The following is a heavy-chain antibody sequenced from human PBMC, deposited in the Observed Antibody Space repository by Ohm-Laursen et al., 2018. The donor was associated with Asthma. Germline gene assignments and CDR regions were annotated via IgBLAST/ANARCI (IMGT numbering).Heavy chain of an antibody. CDR2: IYYSGST. Sequence: TLSLTCTVSGGSISSGGYYWSWIRQPPGKGLEWIGYIYYSGSTYYNPSLKSRVTISVDTSKNQFSLKLSSVTAADTAVYYCARVTLGATLDYWGQGTLVTVSS. CDR1: GGSISSGGYY. J-gene: IGHJ4*02. CDR3: ARVTLGATLDY. D-gene: IGHD1-26*01. V-gene: IGHV4-31*03.